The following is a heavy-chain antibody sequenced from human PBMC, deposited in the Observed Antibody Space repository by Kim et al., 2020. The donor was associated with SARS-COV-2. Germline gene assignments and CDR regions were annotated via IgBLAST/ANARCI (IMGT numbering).Heavy chain of an antibody. V-gene: IGHV3-23*01. J-gene: IGHJ4*02. D-gene: IGHD3-10*01. Sequence: YADSVKGRFTISRDNSRDTFYLQMNSLRVDDTAMYYCAIESKGSGRGLDYWGQGTLVTVSS. CDR3: AIESKGSGRGLDY.